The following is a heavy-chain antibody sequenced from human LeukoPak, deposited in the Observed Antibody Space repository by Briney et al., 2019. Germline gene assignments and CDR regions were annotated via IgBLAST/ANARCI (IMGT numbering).Heavy chain of an antibody. Sequence: GGSLRLSCAGSGFTFSTYAMTWVRQAPGKGLEWVSSISGNSGSTYYADSVKGRFAISRDNRKNTLYLQMNSLRAEDTAVYYCAKRAEYYYDSSGYYSHWGQGTLVTFSS. D-gene: IGHD3-22*01. J-gene: IGHJ4*02. CDR2: ISGNSGST. V-gene: IGHV3-23*01. CDR1: GFTFSTYA. CDR3: AKRAEYYYDSSGYYSH.